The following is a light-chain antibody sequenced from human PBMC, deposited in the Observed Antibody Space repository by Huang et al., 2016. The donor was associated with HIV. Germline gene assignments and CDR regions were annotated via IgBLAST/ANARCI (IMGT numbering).Light chain of an antibody. CDR1: QSISSY. CDR3: QQSYSTLRYT. J-gene: IGKJ2*01. Sequence: DIQMTQSPSSLSASVGDRVTITCRASQSISSYLNWYQQKPGKAPKLLIYAASSLKSGVPSMFSGSGSGTDFTLTISSLQPEDFATYYCQQSYSTLRYTFGQGTKLEIK. V-gene: IGKV1-39*01. CDR2: AAS.